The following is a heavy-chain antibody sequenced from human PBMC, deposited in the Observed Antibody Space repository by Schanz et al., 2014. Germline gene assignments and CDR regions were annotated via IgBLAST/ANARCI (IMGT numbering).Heavy chain of an antibody. Sequence: QVQLVESGGGVVQPGRSLRLSCAASGFNFRNYGMHWVRQAPGKGLEWVAGATFDGTKKYYGDSVKGRFTISRDNSKNTLYLQMNSLRAEDTAVYYCAKVGLYYYGSGFDYWGQGTLVTVSS. V-gene: IGHV3-30*18. D-gene: IGHD3-10*01. CDR2: ATFDGTKK. CDR3: AKVGLYYYGSGFDY. CDR1: GFNFRNYG. J-gene: IGHJ4*02.